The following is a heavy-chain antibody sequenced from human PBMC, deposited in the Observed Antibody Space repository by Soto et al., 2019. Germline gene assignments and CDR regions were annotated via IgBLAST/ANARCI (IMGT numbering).Heavy chain of an antibody. D-gene: IGHD3-10*01. CDR1: GDSVRSSGYY. CDR2: IYYSGST. CDR3: AREIGYYGSGSYVLDY. J-gene: IGHJ4*02. V-gene: IGHV4-31*03. Sequence: SETLSLTCTVSGDSVRSSGYYWSWVRQHPGRGLEWIGYIYYSGSTYYNPSLESRVTISLDSSNNQFSLKLTSVTAADAAVYYCAREIGYYGSGSYVLDYWGPGMLVTVSS.